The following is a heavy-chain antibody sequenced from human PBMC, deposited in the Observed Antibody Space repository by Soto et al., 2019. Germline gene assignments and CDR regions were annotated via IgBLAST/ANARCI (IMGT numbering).Heavy chain of an antibody. CDR3: ARDCGGPEIGGMDV. CDR1: GFTFSSYG. V-gene: IGHV3-33*01. CDR2: IWYDGSNK. D-gene: IGHD3-16*01. Sequence: GGSLRLSCAASGFTFSSYGMHWVRQAPGKGLEWVAVIWYDGSNKYYADSVKGRFTISRDNSKNTLYLQMNSLRAEDTAVYYCARDCGGPEIGGMDVWGQGTTVTVSS. J-gene: IGHJ6*02.